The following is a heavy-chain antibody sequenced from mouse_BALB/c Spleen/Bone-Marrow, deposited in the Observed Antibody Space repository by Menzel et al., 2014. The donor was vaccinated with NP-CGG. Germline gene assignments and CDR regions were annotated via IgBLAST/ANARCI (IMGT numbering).Heavy chain of an antibody. CDR1: GYTFTDYW. CDR2: IDTSDSYT. Sequence: VKLQESGAELVMPGASVKMSCKASGYTFTDYWMRWVKQRPGQGLEWIGAIDTSDSYTSYNQKFKGKATLTVDESSSTAYMQLNSLTSEDSAVYYCARGDWDDAYWGQGTLVTVSA. D-gene: IGHD4-1*01. J-gene: IGHJ3*01. CDR3: ARGDWDDAY. V-gene: IGHV1-69*01.